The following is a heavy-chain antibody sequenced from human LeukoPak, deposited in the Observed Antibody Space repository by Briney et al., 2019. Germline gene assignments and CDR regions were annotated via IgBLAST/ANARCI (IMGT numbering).Heavy chain of an antibody. V-gene: IGHV3-21*01. CDR3: ARDWVAAAAMTRWFDP. J-gene: IGHJ5*02. CDR1: GFRFSSYA. CDR2: ISSSSSYI. Sequence: GGSLRLSCAASGFRFSSYAMNWVRQAPGKGLEWVSSISSSSSYIYYADSVKGRFTISRDNAKNSLYLQMNSLRAEDTAVYYCARDWVAAAAMTRWFDPWGQGTLVTVSS. D-gene: IGHD2-2*01.